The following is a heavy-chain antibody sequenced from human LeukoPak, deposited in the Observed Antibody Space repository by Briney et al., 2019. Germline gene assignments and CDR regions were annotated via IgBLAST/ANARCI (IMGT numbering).Heavy chain of an antibody. V-gene: IGHV3-30*18. CDR1: GFTFSSYG. D-gene: IGHD5-18*01. J-gene: IGHJ4*02. CDR2: ISFDGSEK. CDR3: AKGGSYSYAYADC. Sequence: GGSLRLSCGASGFTFSSYGMHWVRQAPGKGLEWVALISFDGSEKFYTDSVKGRFTISRDNSKNTLYLQMSSLRPEDTAVYSCAKGGSYSYAYADCWGQGTLITVSS.